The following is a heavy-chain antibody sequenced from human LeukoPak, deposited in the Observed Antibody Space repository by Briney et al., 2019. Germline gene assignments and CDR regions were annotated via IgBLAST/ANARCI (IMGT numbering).Heavy chain of an antibody. J-gene: IGHJ6*03. V-gene: IGHV3-7*01. CDR2: IKQDGSEK. Sequence: GGSLRLSCAASGFTFSSYWMSWVRQAPGKGLEGVANIKQDGSEKYYVDSVKGRFTISRDNAKNSLYLQMNSLRAEDTAVYYCARVGTSYLYYYYYYMDVWGKGTTVTVSS. D-gene: IGHD2-2*01. CDR3: ARVGTSYLYYYYYYMDV. CDR1: GFTFSSYW.